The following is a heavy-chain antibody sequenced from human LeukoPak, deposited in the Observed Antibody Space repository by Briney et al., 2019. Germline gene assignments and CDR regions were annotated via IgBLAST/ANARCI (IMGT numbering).Heavy chain of an antibody. D-gene: IGHD3-22*01. CDR1: GFTFSSYA. CDR3: AKVYYYDSSGYYSPFDY. J-gene: IGHJ4*02. V-gene: IGHV3-23*01. Sequence: GGSLRLSCAASGFTFSSYAMSWVRQAPGKGLEWVSAISGSGGSTYYADSVKGRFTISRDNSKNTLYLQMNSLRAEDTAVYYCAKVYYYDSSGYYSPFDYXGQGTLVTVS. CDR2: ISGSGGST.